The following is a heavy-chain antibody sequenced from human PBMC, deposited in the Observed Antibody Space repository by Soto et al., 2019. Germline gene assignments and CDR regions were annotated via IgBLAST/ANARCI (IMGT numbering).Heavy chain of an antibody. V-gene: IGHV4-39*01. J-gene: IGHJ4*02. CDR3: VAYCSGTSCHPFDY. CDR1: GGSISISSYY. D-gene: IGHD2-2*01. CDR2: NYYSGIT. Sequence: SETLSLTCAVSGGSISISSYYWGWIRQPPGKGLEWIGSNYYSGITYNNPSLKIRVTMTIDTSKNQFSLLLTSVTAADTAVYYCVAYCSGTSCHPFDYWGQGTLVTVSS.